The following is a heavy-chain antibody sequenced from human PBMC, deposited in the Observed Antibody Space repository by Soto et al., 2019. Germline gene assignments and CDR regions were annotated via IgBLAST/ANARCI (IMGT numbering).Heavy chain of an antibody. J-gene: IGHJ4*02. CDR3: ARARFYGLERTVFDF. CDR1: RGSVSSGGYY. V-gene: IGHV4-31*03. CDR2: IYYNGIT. Sequence: QVQLQESGPGLVKPSQTLSLTCTVSRGSVSSGGYYWSWIRQHPGKALEWMGYIYYNGITAYNPSLKSRLIISVDTSKTQFSLMLSSVTAADTAVYYCARARFYGLERTVFDFWGQGTRVTVSS. D-gene: IGHD3-10*01.